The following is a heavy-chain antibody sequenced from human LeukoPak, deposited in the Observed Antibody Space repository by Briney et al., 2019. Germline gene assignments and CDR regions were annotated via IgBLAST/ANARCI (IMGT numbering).Heavy chain of an antibody. CDR2: ISGSGSST. D-gene: IGHD3-16*02. J-gene: IGHJ4*02. V-gene: IGHV3-23*01. Sequence: GGSLRLSCAASGFTFSSYAMSWVRQAPGKGLEWVSAISGSGSSTYYADSVKGRFTISRDNSKNTLYLQMNSLRAEDTAVYYCAKDKMNDYVWGSYRSVPYYFDYWGQGTLVTVSS. CDR3: AKDKMNDYVWGSYRSVPYYFDY. CDR1: GFTFSSYA.